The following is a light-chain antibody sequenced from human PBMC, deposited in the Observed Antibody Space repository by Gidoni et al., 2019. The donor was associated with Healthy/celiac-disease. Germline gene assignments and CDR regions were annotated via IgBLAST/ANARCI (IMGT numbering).Light chain of an antibody. CDR3: LQDYNYPWT. CDR2: AAS. Sequence: AIQMTQSPSSRSSSVGDRVTITCRASQGIRNDLGWYQQKPGKAPKLLIYAASSLQSGVPSRFSGSGSGTDFNLTISSLQPEDFETYYCLQDYNYPWTFGQGTKVEIK. J-gene: IGKJ1*01. CDR1: QGIRND. V-gene: IGKV1-6*01.